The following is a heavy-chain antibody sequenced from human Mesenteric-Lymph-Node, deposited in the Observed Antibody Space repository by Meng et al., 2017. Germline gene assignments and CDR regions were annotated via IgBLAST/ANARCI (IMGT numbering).Heavy chain of an antibody. CDR3: ARGRTSGWYWYFDL. Sequence: LQKPAPGRVMPSPTPSLTCTVSGGSISSGDDYWSWIRQPPGKGLELIGHIYYSGSTSYNPSLQSRVTISVDTSKNQFSLKLSSVTAADTAVYYCARGRTSGWYWYFDLWGRGTLVTVSS. CDR2: IYYSGST. V-gene: IGHV4-30-4*01. D-gene: IGHD6-19*01. CDR1: GGSISSGDDY. J-gene: IGHJ2*01.